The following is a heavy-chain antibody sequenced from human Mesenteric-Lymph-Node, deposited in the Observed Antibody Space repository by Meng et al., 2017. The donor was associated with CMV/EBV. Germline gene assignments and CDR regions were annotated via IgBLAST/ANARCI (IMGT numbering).Heavy chain of an antibody. D-gene: IGHD2-2*03. V-gene: IGHV1-46*01. Sequence: ASVKVSCKASGYTFTSYYMHWVRQAPGQGLEWMGIINPSGGSTSYALKFQGRVTMTRDTSTSTVYMELSSLRSEDTAVYYCARSGYCSSTSCYHYGMDVWGQGTTVTVSS. CDR1: GYTFTSYY. J-gene: IGHJ6*02. CDR3: ARSGYCSSTSCYHYGMDV. CDR2: INPSGGST.